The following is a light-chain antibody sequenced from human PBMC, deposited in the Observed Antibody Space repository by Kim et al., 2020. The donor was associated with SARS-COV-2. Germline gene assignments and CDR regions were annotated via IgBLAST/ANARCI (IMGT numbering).Light chain of an antibody. V-gene: IGKV1-5*03. CDR1: QSISDW. CDR2: KAS. CDR3: QQYEGYPT. J-gene: IGKJ1*01. Sequence: DIQMSQSPPTLSASIGDRVTITCQASQSISDWLAWYQQKPGKALKLLISKASNLESGVSSRFSGFGSGTEFTFTISSLQPDDIATYFCQQYEGYPTFGQGTKVDIK.